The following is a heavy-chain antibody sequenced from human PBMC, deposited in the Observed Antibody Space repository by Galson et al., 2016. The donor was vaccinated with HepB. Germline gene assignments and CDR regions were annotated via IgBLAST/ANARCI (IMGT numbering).Heavy chain of an antibody. Sequence: SVKVSCKASGYTFTGYYIHWVRQAPGQGLEWMGWINPNSGDTNYAQKFQGWVTMTRDTSISTAYMELRRLRSDDAAVYYCARGGLIVVVAAAMTVYSHYYNWFDPWGQGTLITVSS. D-gene: IGHD2-2*01. CDR1: GYTFTGYY. CDR2: INPNSGDT. CDR3: ARGGLIVVVAAAMTVYSHYYNWFDP. V-gene: IGHV1-2*04. J-gene: IGHJ5*02.